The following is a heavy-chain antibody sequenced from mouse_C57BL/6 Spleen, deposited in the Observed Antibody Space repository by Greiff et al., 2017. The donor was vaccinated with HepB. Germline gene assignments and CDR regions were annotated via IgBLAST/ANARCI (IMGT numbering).Heavy chain of an antibody. CDR2: ISSGSSTI. CDR1: GFTFSDYG. CDR3: ARGLTWFAY. D-gene: IGHD1-3*01. Sequence: EVNLVESGGGLVKPGGSLKLSFAAPGFTFSDYGMHWVRQAPEKGLEWVAYISSGSSTIYYADTVKGRFTISRDNAKNTLFLQMTSLRSEDTAMYYCARGLTWFAYWGQGTLVTVSA. V-gene: IGHV5-17*01. J-gene: IGHJ3*01.